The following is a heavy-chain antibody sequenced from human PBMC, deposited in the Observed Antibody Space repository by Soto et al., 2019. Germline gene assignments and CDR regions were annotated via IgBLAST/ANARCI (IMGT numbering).Heavy chain of an antibody. CDR1: GDSISSGGLS. CDR2: IYYPGLT. V-gene: IGHV4-30-2*06. Sequence: QLQLQESGSGLLKPSQTLSLICSVSGDSISSGGLSWNWLRQSPGRGLEWIGYIYYPGLTYYNPSLKSRVSMSLYTSENQVSLSLSSVTAADSAVYYCARGRRSKTATASTGWFDPWGPGTLVTVSS. D-gene: IGHD6-13*01. CDR3: ARGRRSKTATASTGWFDP. J-gene: IGHJ5*02.